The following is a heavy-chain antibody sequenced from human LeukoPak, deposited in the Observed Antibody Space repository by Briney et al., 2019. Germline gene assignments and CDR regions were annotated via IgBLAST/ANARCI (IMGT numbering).Heavy chain of an antibody. D-gene: IGHD4-17*01. V-gene: IGHV3-23*01. CDR2: ISDSGGYT. CDR1: GFTFSNYV. J-gene: IGHJ3*02. CDR3: ARVKRGDYPFDAFDI. Sequence: GGSLRLSCAASGFTFSNYVMSWARQAPGKGLEWVSSISDSGGYTYYADSVKGRFTISRDNSKNTLYLQMNSLRAEDTAVYYCARVKRGDYPFDAFDIWGQGTMVTVSS.